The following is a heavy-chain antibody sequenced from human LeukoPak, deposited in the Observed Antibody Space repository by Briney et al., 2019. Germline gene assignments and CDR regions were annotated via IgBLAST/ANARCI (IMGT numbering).Heavy chain of an antibody. CDR2: IYYSGST. J-gene: IGHJ5*02. D-gene: IGHD3-22*01. V-gene: IGHV4-59*08. CDR1: GGSISSYY. Sequence: SETLSLTCTVSGGSISSYYWSWIRQPPGKGLEWIGYIYYSGSTNYNPSLKSRVTVSVDTSKNQFSLKLSSVTAADTAVYYCARQYDYYDSSGYRFDPWGQGTLVTVSS. CDR3: ARQYDYYDSSGYRFDP.